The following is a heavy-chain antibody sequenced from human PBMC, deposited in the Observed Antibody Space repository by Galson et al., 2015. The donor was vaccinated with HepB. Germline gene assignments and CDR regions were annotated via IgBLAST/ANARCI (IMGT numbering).Heavy chain of an antibody. D-gene: IGHD6-19*01. V-gene: IGHV5-51*01. J-gene: IGHJ2*01. Sequence: QSGAEVKKPGESLNISCTGSGDSFNSYWIGWVRQRPGKGLEWMGIIYPADSDTRYSPPFQGQVTISADKSISTAYLRWSNLKASDTAMYYCARQGITVADPHWYFDLWGRGTLVTVSS. CDR1: GDSFNSYW. CDR3: ARQGITVADPHWYFDL. CDR2: IYPADSDT.